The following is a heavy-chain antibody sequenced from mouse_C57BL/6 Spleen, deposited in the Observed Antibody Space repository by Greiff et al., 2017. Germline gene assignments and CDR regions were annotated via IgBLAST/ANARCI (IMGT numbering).Heavy chain of an antibody. CDR3: ALTLLGGYYFDY. Sequence: VQLQQSGAELVRPGASVTLSCKASGYTFTDYEMHWVKQTPVHGLEWIGAIDPETGGTAYNQKFKGKAILTADKSSSTAYMELSSLTSEDTAVYYCALTLLGGYYFDYWGQGTTLTVSS. D-gene: IGHD2-1*01. CDR1: GYTFTDYE. CDR2: IDPETGGT. V-gene: IGHV1-15*01. J-gene: IGHJ2*01.